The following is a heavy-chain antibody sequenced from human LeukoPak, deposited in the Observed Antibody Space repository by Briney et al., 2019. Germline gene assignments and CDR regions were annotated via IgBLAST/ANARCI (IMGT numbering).Heavy chain of an antibody. CDR1: GFTFSSYA. J-gene: IGHJ1*01. CDR3: ASNFGVTPGD. V-gene: IGHV3-7*01. D-gene: IGHD3-3*01. CDR2: IKQDGSEK. Sequence: GGSLRLSRAASGFTFSSYAMHWVRQAPGKGLEWVANIKQDGSEKNYVDSVKGRFTISRDNAINSLYLQMNSLRAEDTAVYFCASNFGVTPGDWGQGTLVTVSS.